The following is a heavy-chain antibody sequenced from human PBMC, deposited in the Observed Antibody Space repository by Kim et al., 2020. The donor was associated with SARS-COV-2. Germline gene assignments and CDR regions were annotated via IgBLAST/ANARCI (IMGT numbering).Heavy chain of an antibody. CDR1: GGSFSGYY. D-gene: IGHD6-13*01. CDR3: ARGGGRYSSSWTIPFDP. CDR2: INHSGST. J-gene: IGHJ5*02. Sequence: SETLSLTCAVYGGSFSGYYWSWIRQPPGKGLEWIGEINHSGSTNYNPSLKSRVTISVDTSKNQFSLKLSSVTAADTAVYYCARGGGRYSSSWTIPFDPWGQGTLAT. V-gene: IGHV4-34*01.